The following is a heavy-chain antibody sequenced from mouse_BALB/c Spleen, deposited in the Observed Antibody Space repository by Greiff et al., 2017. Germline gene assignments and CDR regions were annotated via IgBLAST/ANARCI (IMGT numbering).Heavy chain of an antibody. V-gene: IGHV5-6-5*01. CDR1: GFTFSSYA. D-gene: IGHD2-1*01. CDR3: ARGRPYGNVWRPFAY. J-gene: IGHJ3*01. Sequence: EVKLEESGGGLVKPGGSLKLSCAASGFTFSSYAMSWVRQPPEKRLEWVASISSGGSTSYPDSVKGRFTISRDNARNILYMQMSSLRSKYTAMYYCARGRPYGNVWRPFAYWGQGTLVTVSA. CDR2: ISSGGST.